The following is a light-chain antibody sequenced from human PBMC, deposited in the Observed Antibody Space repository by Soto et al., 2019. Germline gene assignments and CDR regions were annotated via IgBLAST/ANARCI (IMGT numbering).Light chain of an antibody. J-gene: IGKJ4*01. Sequence: EIVLTQSPGTLSLSPGERVTLSCRASQSVGKNFLAWYQQKPGQAPRLLIYDASTRATGIPDRFSGSGSGTDFTLTISSLEPEDFVVYYCQQYASAPRTFGGGTKVEI. CDR2: DAS. CDR3: QQYASAPRT. V-gene: IGKV3-20*01. CDR1: QSVGKNF.